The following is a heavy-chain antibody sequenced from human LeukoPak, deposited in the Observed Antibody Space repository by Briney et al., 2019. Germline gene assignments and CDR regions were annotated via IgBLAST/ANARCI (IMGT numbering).Heavy chain of an antibody. Sequence: SETLSLTCTVSGGSISSSSYYWGWLRRPPGKGLEWIGSIYYSGSTYYNPSLKSRVTISVDTSKNQFSLKLSSVTAADTAVYYCASRVRGVIIVFDYWGQGTLVTVSS. CDR2: IYYSGST. CDR3: ASRVRGVIIVFDY. CDR1: GGSISSSSYY. V-gene: IGHV4-39*07. D-gene: IGHD3-10*01. J-gene: IGHJ4*02.